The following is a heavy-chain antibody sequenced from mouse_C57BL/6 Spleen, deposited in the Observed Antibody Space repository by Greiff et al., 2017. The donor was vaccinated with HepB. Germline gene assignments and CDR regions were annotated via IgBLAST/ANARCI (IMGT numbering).Heavy chain of an antibody. CDR1: GYTFTSYW. Sequence: QVQLQQPGAELVKPGASVKMSCKASGYTFTSYWITWVKQRPGQGLEWIGDIYPGSGSTNYNEKFKSKATLTVDTSSSTAYMQLSSLTSEDSAVYYCARNYDGSSSPWFAYWGQGTLVTVSA. J-gene: IGHJ3*01. D-gene: IGHD1-1*01. CDR3: ARNYDGSSSPWFAY. V-gene: IGHV1-55*01. CDR2: IYPGSGST.